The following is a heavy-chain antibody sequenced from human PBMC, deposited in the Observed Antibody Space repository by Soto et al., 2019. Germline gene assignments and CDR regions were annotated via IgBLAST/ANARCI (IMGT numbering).Heavy chain of an antibody. Sequence: SETQSLTCTVSGGSISTYYWSWIRQPPGGTLEWIGYIYASGATTYNPSLESRVTMSVDMPNNEFSLELTSLTAADTAVYYCARSHSFDGAIYHYYCDFWGQGTMGSVSA. D-gene: IGHD2-8*01. CDR1: GGSISTYY. CDR3: ARSHSFDGAIYHYYCDF. J-gene: IGHJ4*02. CDR2: IYASGAT. V-gene: IGHV4-59*01.